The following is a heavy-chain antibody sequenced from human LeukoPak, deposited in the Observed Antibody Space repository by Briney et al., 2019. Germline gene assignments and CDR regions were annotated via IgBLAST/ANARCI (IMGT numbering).Heavy chain of an antibody. D-gene: IGHD1-26*01. J-gene: IGHJ4*02. V-gene: IGHV3-30-3*02. CDR3: AKTMGAIDRDY. Sequence: GRSLRLSCAASGFTFSSYAMHWVRQAPGKGLEWVALISYDASDKYYADSVKGRFTISRDNSKNMLYLQMNSLRAEDTAVYYCAKTMGAIDRDYWGQGTLVTVSS. CDR2: ISYDASDK. CDR1: GFTFSSYA.